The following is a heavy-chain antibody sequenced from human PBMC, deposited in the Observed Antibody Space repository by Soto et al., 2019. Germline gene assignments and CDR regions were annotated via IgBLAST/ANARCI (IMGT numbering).Heavy chain of an antibody. J-gene: IGHJ6*01. CDR3: ARTVSTMTTVSPYGMDV. V-gene: IGHV1-18*01. Sequence: ASVKVSCKASGYTFTSYGISWVRQAPGQGLEWMGWISAYNGNTNYAQKLQGRVTMTTDTSTSTAYMELRSLRSDDTAVYYCARTVSTMTTVSPYGMDVWGQGTTVTVSP. D-gene: IGHD4-4*01. CDR1: GYTFTSYG. CDR2: ISAYNGNT.